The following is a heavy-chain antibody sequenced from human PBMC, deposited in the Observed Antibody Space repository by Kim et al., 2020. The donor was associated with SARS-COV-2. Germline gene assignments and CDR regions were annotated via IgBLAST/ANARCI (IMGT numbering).Heavy chain of an antibody. D-gene: IGHD3-10*01. CDR2: ISSSSSYI. V-gene: IGHV3-21*04. J-gene: IGHJ6*02. CDR1: GFTFSSYS. CDR3: ARDLGSMVRGAVSYYYYGMDV. Sequence: GGSLRLSCAASGFTFSSYSMNWVRQAPGKGLEWVSSISSSSSYIYYADSVKGRFTISRDNAKNSLYLQMNSLRAEDTAVYYCARDLGSMVRGAVSYYYYGMDVWGHGTTVTVSS.